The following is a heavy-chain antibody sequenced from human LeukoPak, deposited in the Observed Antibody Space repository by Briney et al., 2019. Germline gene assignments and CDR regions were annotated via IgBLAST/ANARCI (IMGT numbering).Heavy chain of an antibody. CDR1: GGSISGYY. J-gene: IGHJ6*03. V-gene: IGHV4-4*07. D-gene: IGHD2-8*01. Sequence: SETLSLTCTVSGGSISGYYWSWIRQPAGKGLEWIGRISTSGSTDYNPSLKSRVTMSVDTSKNQFSLKLSSVTAADTAVYYCARDMLDMGYYYYMDVWGKGTTVTVSS. CDR2: ISTSGST. CDR3: ARDMLDMGYYYYMDV.